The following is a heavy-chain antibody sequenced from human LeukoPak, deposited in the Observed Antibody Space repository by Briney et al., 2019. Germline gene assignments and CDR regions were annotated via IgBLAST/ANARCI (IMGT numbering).Heavy chain of an antibody. J-gene: IGHJ4*02. V-gene: IGHV4-34*01. D-gene: IGHD6-6*01. CDR1: GGSFSGYY. CDR2: INHSGST. Sequence: SETLSLTCAVYGGSFSGYYWSWIRQPPGKGLDWIGEINHSGSTNYNPSLKSRVTISVDTSKNQFSLKLSSVTAADTAVYYCAREGIAARGEDYWGQGTLVTVSS. CDR3: AREGIAARGEDY.